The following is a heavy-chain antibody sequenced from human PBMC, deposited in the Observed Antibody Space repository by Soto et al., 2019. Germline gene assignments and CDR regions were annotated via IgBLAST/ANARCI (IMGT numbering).Heavy chain of an antibody. CDR3: ARSVGAVGAPDPFDY. Sequence: ASVKVSGKASGYTFTSYGISWVRQAPGQGLDWMGWISAYNGNTNYAQKLQGKVTMTTDTSTSTAYMVLRSLRSDDTAVYYCARSVGAVGAPDPFDYWVQGTLVTVSS. V-gene: IGHV1-18*04. D-gene: IGHD1-26*01. J-gene: IGHJ4*02. CDR2: ISAYNGNT. CDR1: GYTFTSYG.